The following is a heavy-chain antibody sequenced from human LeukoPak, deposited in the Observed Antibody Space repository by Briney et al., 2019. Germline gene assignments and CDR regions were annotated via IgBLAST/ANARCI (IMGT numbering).Heavy chain of an antibody. CDR1: GVTFSTFA. J-gene: IGHJ4*02. D-gene: IGHD3-3*02. Sequence: PGGSLRLSCAASGVTFSTFAMHWVRQAPGKGLEWVAVITHDGSVKYYGDSVKGRFTISRDNSKNTLYLQMNSLRAEDTAVYYCAKDLSFSTSCFDYWGQGTLVTVSS. CDR3: AKDLSFSTSCFDY. V-gene: IGHV3-30*18. CDR2: ITHDGSVK.